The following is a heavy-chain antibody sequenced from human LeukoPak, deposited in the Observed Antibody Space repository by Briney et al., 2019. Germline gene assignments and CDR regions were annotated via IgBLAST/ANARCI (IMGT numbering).Heavy chain of an antibody. CDR1: GGSISSYY. V-gene: IGHV4-59*01. J-gene: IGHJ3*02. Sequence: SETLSLTCTVSGGSISSYYWSWIRQPPGKGLEYIGYIYYSGYTNYNPSLKSRVTISLYTSKNQFSLQLSSVTAGYTAVYYCARGHKAFDIWGQGTMVTVSS. CDR3: ARGHKAFDI. CDR2: IYYSGYT.